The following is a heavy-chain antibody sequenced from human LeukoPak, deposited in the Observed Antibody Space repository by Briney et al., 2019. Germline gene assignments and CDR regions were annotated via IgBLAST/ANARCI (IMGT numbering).Heavy chain of an antibody. J-gene: IGHJ4*02. CDR2: INHSGST. Sequence: SETLSLTCAVYGGSFSGYYWSWIRQPPGKGLEWIGEINHSGSTNYNPSLKSRVTISVDTSKNQFSLKLSSVTAADTAVYYCASDFYDILTGYSPPTLRNWGQGTLVTVSS. D-gene: IGHD3-9*01. CDR1: GGSFSGYY. V-gene: IGHV4-34*01. CDR3: ASDFYDILTGYSPPTLRN.